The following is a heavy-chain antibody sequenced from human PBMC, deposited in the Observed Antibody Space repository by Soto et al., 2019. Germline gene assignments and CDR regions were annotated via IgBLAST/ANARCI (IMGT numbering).Heavy chain of an antibody. CDR1: GFTFSNAW. CDR3: TTAVNSSSWYKWYFGL. D-gene: IGHD6-13*01. Sequence: EVQLVESGGGLVKPGGSLRLSCAASGFTFSNAWMSWVRQAPGKGLEWVGRIKSKTDGGTTDYAAPAKGRFTISRDDSDNTLFLQMNSLKTEDTAMYYCTTAVNSSSWYKWYFGLWGRGTLVTVSS. J-gene: IGHJ2*01. V-gene: IGHV3-15*01. CDR2: IKSKTDGGTT.